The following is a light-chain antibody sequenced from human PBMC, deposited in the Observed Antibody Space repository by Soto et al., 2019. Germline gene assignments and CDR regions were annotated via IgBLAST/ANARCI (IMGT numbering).Light chain of an antibody. V-gene: IGKV3-20*01. J-gene: IGKJ1*01. Sequence: EIVLTQSPGTLSLSPGERATLSCRASQSVSSSYLAWYQQKHGQAPRLLIYGASSRATGIPDRFSGSGSGRDFTLTISRLEPEDFAVYYCQQYGSSPLTFGQGTKVEI. CDR1: QSVSSSY. CDR3: QQYGSSPLT. CDR2: GAS.